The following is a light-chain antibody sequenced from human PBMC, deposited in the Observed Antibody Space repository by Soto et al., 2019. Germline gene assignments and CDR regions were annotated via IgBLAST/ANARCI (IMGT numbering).Light chain of an antibody. Sequence: QSSLTQPASMSGSPGQSITISCTGTNSDIGAYNSVSWYQQHPGMAPQLMIYDVSYWPSGISSRFSGSKSGNTASLTISGLQAADEADYYCSSYTTSSVRVFGGGTKLTVL. CDR1: NSDIGAYNS. V-gene: IGLV2-14*03. CDR2: DVS. CDR3: SSYTTSSVRV. J-gene: IGLJ2*01.